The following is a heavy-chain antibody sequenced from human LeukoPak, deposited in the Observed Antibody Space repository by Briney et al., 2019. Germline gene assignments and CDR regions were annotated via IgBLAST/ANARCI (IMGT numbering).Heavy chain of an antibody. D-gene: IGHD5-18*01. Sequence: SETLSLTGTGSGGSISSYYRSWIRQPPGKGLEGIGYIYYSGSTNYNPPLKSRVTISVDTSKNQFSLKLSSVTAADTAVYYCARDLGVMVRAFDIWGQGTMVTVSS. V-gene: IGHV4-59*01. CDR3: ARDLGVMVRAFDI. CDR2: IYYSGST. J-gene: IGHJ3*02. CDR1: GGSISSYY.